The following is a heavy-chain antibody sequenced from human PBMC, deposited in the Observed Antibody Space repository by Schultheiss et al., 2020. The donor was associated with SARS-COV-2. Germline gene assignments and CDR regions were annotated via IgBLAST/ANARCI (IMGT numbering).Heavy chain of an antibody. CDR2: ISGSGGST. CDR3: ARDPYGSGNYYNDY. Sequence: GGSLRLSCAASGFTFSSYWMSWVRQAPGKGLEWVSAISGSGGSTYYADSVKGRFTVSRDNARNSLYLQMNSLRDEDTAVYYCARDPYGSGNYYNDYWGQGTLVTVSS. V-gene: IGHV3-23*01. J-gene: IGHJ4*02. D-gene: IGHD3-10*01. CDR1: GFTFSSYW.